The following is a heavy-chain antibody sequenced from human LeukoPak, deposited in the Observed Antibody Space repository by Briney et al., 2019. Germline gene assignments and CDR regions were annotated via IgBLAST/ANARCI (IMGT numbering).Heavy chain of an antibody. V-gene: IGHV3-49*04. CDR1: GFTFGVYS. CDR2: IRSKAYGGTT. J-gene: IGHJ4*02. D-gene: IGHD3-22*01. Sequence: GGSLRLFCTASGFTFGVYSMSWVRQAPGKGLEWVGVIRSKAYGGTTEYAASVKGRFTISRDDSKSIAYLQMNSLKTEDTAVYYCTRDPLWYDSSGYYFGGQGTLVTVSS. CDR3: TRDPLWYDSSGYYF.